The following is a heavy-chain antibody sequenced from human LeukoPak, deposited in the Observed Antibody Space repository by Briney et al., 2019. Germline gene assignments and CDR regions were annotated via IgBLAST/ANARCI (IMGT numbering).Heavy chain of an antibody. J-gene: IGHJ4*02. V-gene: IGHV4-34*01. CDR1: GGGFSGFY. CDR2: INHSGST. Sequence: SETPSLPCAVFGGGFSGFYWGWVRHPPGEGGGWVGEINHSGSTNYNPSLKSRVTISVDTSKNQFSLKLSSVTAADTAVYYCASRTGPKSSSRFRYWGQGTLVTVSS. D-gene: IGHD6-6*01. CDR3: ASRTGPKSSSRFRY.